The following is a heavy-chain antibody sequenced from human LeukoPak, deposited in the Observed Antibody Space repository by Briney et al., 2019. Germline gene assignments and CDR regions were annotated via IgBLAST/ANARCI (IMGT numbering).Heavy chain of an antibody. Sequence: SSETLSLTCTVSGGSISSSSYYWGWIRQPPGKGLEWIGSIYYSGSTYYNPSLKSRVTISVDTSKNQFSLKLSSVTAADTAVYYCARTGQTTAYWGQGTLVTVSS. CDR2: IYYSGST. CDR1: GGSISSSSYY. J-gene: IGHJ4*02. CDR3: ARTGQTTAY. D-gene: IGHD4-17*01. V-gene: IGHV4-39*07.